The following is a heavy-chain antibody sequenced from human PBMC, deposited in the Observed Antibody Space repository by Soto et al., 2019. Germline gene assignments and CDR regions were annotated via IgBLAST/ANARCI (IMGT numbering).Heavy chain of an antibody. D-gene: IGHD6-13*01. CDR3: ARDSLAAGSGMDV. CDR2: ISGSGANT. V-gene: IGHV3-23*01. J-gene: IGHJ6*02. CDR1: GFTFSSYA. Sequence: PGGSLRLSCAASGFTFSSYAMTWVRQAPGKGLEWVSSISGSGANTNTAGSVKGRFTISRDNSKNTLYLQMNSLRAEDTAVYYCARDSLAAGSGMDVWGQGT.